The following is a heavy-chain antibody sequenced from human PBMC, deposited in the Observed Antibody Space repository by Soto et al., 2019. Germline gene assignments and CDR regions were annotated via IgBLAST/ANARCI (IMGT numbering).Heavy chain of an antibody. CDR2: IYYSGST. CDR3: ARVSLVAVDFYYYYGMDV. J-gene: IGHJ6*02. CDR1: GGSVSSGSYY. D-gene: IGHD6-19*01. Sequence: NPSETLSLTCTVSGGSVSSGSYYWSWIRQPPGKGLEWIGYIYYSGSTNYNPSLKSRVTISVDTSKNQFSLKLSSVTAADTAVYYCARVSLVAVDFYYYYGMDVWGQGTTITVSS. V-gene: IGHV4-61*01.